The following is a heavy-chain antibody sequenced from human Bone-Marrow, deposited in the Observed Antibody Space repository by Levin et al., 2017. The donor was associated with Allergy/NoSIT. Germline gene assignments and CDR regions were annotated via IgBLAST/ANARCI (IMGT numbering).Heavy chain of an antibody. D-gene: IGHD6-13*01. Sequence: PGGSLRLSCAASGFTFSSYSMNWVRQAPGKGLEWVSSISSSSSYIYYADSVKGRFTISRDNAKNSLYLQMNSLRAEDTAVYYCARDVLVGYSSSWPNWFDPWGQGTLVTVSS. V-gene: IGHV3-21*01. J-gene: IGHJ5*02. CDR2: ISSSSSYI. CDR1: GFTFSSYS. CDR3: ARDVLVGYSSSWPNWFDP.